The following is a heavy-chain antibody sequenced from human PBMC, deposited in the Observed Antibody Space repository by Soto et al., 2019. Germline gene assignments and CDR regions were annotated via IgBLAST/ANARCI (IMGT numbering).Heavy chain of an antibody. CDR1: GGSISSSNW. CDR3: ARAFVYSGRLLRALDI. V-gene: IGHV4-4*02. Sequence: ASETLSRTCAVAGGSISSSNWWSWVRQPPGKGLEWIGEIYHSGSTNYNPSLKSRGTMSVYKSKYQFSLKLSSVTAADTAVYYFARAFVYSGRLLRALDIWGPGXMVTV. D-gene: IGHD1-26*01. CDR2: IYHSGST. J-gene: IGHJ3*02.